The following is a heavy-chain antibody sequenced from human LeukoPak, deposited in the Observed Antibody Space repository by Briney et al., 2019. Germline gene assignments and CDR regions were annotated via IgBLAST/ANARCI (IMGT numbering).Heavy chain of an antibody. CDR2: IYYSGST. D-gene: IGHD6-13*01. CDR3: ARLITLLFAAADTGAFDI. J-gene: IGHJ3*02. Sequence: SETLSLTCTVSGGSISSSSYYWGWIRQPPGKGLEWIGSIYYSGSTYYNPSLKSRVTISVDTSKNQFSLKLSSVTAADTAVYYCARLITLLFAAADTGAFDIWGQGTMVTVSS. V-gene: IGHV4-39*01. CDR1: GGSISSSSYY.